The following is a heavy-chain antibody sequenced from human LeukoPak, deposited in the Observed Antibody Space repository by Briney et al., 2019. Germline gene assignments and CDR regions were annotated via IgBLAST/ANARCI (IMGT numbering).Heavy chain of an antibody. Sequence: GGSLRLSCAASGFTFSSYSMNWVRQAPGKGLEWVSSISSSSSYIYYADSVKGRFTISRDNAKNSLYLQMNSLRAEDTAVYYCARVSVGATPLDYWGQGTLVTVSS. CDR2: ISSSSSYI. D-gene: IGHD1-26*01. CDR3: ARVSVGATPLDY. V-gene: IGHV3-21*01. CDR1: GFTFSSYS. J-gene: IGHJ4*02.